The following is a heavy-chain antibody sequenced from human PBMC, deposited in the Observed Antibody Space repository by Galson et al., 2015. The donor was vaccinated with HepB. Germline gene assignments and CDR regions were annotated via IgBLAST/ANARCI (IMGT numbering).Heavy chain of an antibody. CDR3: LEYSSSIDAFDI. J-gene: IGHJ3*02. V-gene: IGHV3-73*01. Sequence: CAASGFTVSGSAMHWVRQASGKGLEWVGRIRDKGNNYATTYSASAKGRFTISRDDSKNTAYLQMNSLKTEDTAVYYCLEYSSSIDAFDIWGQGTMVTVSS. D-gene: IGHD3-22*01. CDR1: GFTVSGSA. CDR2: IRDKGNNYAT.